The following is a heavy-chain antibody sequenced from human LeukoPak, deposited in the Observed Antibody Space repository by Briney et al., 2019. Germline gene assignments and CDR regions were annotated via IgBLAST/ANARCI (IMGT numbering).Heavy chain of an antibody. Sequence: ASVKVSCKVSGYTFTENYIHWVRQAPGQGLEWMGLINPHTGAANYTQRFQGRVTLTRDTSSSTAYMHLSSLRSDDTATYYCARGKSGYSPWGQGTPVTVSS. J-gene: IGHJ4*02. CDR1: GYTFTENY. CDR3: ARGKSGYSP. V-gene: IGHV1-2*02. CDR2: INPHTGAA. D-gene: IGHD3-22*01.